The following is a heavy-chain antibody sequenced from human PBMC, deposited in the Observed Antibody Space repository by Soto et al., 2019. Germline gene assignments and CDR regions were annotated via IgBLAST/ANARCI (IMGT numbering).Heavy chain of an antibody. J-gene: IGHJ4*02. D-gene: IGHD3-10*01. CDR2: INSDGTTT. CDR1: GFTFSTYA. Sequence: SLRLSCAPSGFTFSTYANSWVRQAPGRGRVWVSRINSDGTTTDYADSVKGRFTISRDNAKNTLYLQMNSLRDEDTALYCCASGPHGSTSLDYWGQGTLVTVSS. CDR3: ASGPHGSTSLDY. V-gene: IGHV3-74*01.